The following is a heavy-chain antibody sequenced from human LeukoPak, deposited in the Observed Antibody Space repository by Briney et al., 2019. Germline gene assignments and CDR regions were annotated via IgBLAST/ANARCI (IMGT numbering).Heavy chain of an antibody. V-gene: IGHV3-7*01. CDR3: ARHDYGDYFDP. CDR1: GFTFSGSA. CDR2: IKQDGSEK. J-gene: IGHJ5*02. D-gene: IGHD4-17*01. Sequence: PGGSLRLSCAASGFTFSGSAMHWVRQAPGKGLEWVANIKQDGSEKYYVDSVKGRFTISRDNAKNSLYLQMNSLRAEDTAVYYCARHDYGDYFDPWGQGTLVTVSS.